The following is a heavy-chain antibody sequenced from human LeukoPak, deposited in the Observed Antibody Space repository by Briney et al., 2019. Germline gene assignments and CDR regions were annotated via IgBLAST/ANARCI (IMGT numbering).Heavy chain of an antibody. J-gene: IGHJ4*02. CDR1: GYTFSSYG. CDR3: AKDRRSSSWYAGDFDY. D-gene: IGHD6-19*01. CDR2: IRYDGSNK. Sequence: GGSLRLSCAASGYTFSSYGMHWVRQAAGKGLEWVAFIRYDGSNKYYADSVKGRFTIPRDNSKNTLYLQMNSLRAEDTAVYYCAKDRRSSSWYAGDFDYWGQGTQVTVSS. V-gene: IGHV3-30*02.